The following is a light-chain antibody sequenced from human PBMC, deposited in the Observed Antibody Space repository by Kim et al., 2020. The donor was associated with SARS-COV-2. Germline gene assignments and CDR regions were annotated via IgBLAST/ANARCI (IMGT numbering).Light chain of an antibody. CDR2: DAS. CDR3: QQRSNWWT. V-gene: IGKV3-11*01. J-gene: IGKJ1*01. CDR1: QSVSSY. Sequence: SLSPGERATLSCRASQSVSSYLAWYQQKPGQAPRLLIYDASNRATGIPARFSGGGSGTDFTLTISSLEPEDFAVYYCQQRSNWWTFGQGTKVDIK.